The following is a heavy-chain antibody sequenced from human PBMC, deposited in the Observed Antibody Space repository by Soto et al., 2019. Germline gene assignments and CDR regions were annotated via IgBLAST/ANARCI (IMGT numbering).Heavy chain of an antibody. Sequence: GEFLKISCKGSGYSFTSYWISWVRQMPGKGLEWMGRIDPSDSYTNYSPSFQGHVTISADKSISTAYLQWSSLKASDTAMYYCASSGVHSSGCFDYWGQGTLVTVSS. D-gene: IGHD6-19*01. J-gene: IGHJ4*02. CDR1: GYSFTSYW. CDR3: ASSGVHSSGCFDY. CDR2: IDPSDSYT. V-gene: IGHV5-10-1*01.